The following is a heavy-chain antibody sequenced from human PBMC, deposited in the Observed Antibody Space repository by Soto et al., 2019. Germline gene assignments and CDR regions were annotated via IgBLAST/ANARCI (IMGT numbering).Heavy chain of an antibody. Sequence: QVQLVESGGGEVQPGTSLRLSCIASGFIFSNNGMHWVRQAPGKGLEWVALVSHEGRKTFYADSVKGRLTIYRDNSKNTVYLHMNNLRPEDTAVYRCARDLRQGASGATVYGMDVWGQGTTVTVSS. CDR1: GFIFSNNG. J-gene: IGHJ6*02. D-gene: IGHD7-27*01. CDR2: VSHEGRKT. V-gene: IGHV3-30*03. CDR3: ARDLRQGASGATVYGMDV.